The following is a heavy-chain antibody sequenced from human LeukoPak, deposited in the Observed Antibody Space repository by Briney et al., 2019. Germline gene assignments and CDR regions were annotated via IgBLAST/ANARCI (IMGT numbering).Heavy chain of an antibody. V-gene: IGHV4-38-2*02. D-gene: IGHD6-13*01. CDR2: IYYSGTT. Sequence: SETLSLTCTVSGYSISSGGSWGWIRQPPGKGLEWIGSIYYSGTTDYNPSLQSRVTISVDTSKNQFSLKLSSVTAADTAVYYCARFVEYSSSYTAYWYFDLWGRGTLVTVSS. J-gene: IGHJ2*01. CDR1: GYSISSGGS. CDR3: ARFVEYSSSYTAYWYFDL.